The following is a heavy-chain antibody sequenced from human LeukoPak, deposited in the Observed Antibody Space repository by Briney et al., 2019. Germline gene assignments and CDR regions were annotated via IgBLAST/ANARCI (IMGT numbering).Heavy chain of an antibody. D-gene: IGHD1-26*01. CDR3: AKEAGIVLGGDY. CDR1: GFTFSSYA. J-gene: IGHJ4*02. V-gene: IGHV3-30-3*01. CDR2: ISYDGSNK. Sequence: PGGSLRLSCAASGFTFSSYAMHWVRQAPGKGLEWVAVISYDGSNKYYADSVKGRFTISRDNSKNTLYLQMNSLRAEDSAVYFCAKEAGIVLGGDYWGLGTLVTVSS.